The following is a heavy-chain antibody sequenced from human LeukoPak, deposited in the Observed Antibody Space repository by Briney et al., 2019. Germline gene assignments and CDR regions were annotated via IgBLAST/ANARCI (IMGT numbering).Heavy chain of an antibody. Sequence: PGGSLRLSCAASGFSVTSCAMSWVRQAPGKGLEWVSTISNSGYNTWYADSVKGRFTISRDNSQNTLYLQMSGLRAEDTAVYYCAKEASGYRNDYWGQGTLVTVSS. CDR2: ISNSGYNT. CDR1: GFSVTSCA. V-gene: IGHV3-23*01. CDR3: AKEASGYRNDY. J-gene: IGHJ4*02. D-gene: IGHD3-22*01.